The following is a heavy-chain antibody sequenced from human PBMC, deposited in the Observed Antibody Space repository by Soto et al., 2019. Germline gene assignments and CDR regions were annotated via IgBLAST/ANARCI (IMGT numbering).Heavy chain of an antibody. J-gene: IGHJ4*02. CDR3: CGRGGDSLQDI. CDR2: IRGRAKKYGT. D-gene: IGHD4-17*01. Sequence: EVQLVESGGDWVQPGGSLKLSCTGLGFNFSGSALHWVRQPSGKGLEWVGRIRGRAKKYGTSYATSVRGRFSLSRDDSKNTAFMQMNSLRDEDTGVYFCCGRGGDSLQDIWGQGTLVTVSS. V-gene: IGHV3-73*01. CDR1: GFNFSGSA.